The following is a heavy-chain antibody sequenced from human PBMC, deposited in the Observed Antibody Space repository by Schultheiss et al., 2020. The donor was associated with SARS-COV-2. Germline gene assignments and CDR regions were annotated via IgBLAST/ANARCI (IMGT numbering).Heavy chain of an antibody. Sequence: SETLSLTCAVYGGSFSGYYWSWIRQPPGKGLEWIGEINHSGSTNYNPSLKSRVTISVDTSKNQFSLKLSSVTAADTAVYYCARLTVDTLNWFDPWGQGTLVTVSS. CDR1: GGSFSGYY. CDR2: INHSGST. CDR3: ARLTVDTLNWFDP. J-gene: IGHJ5*02. V-gene: IGHV4-34*01. D-gene: IGHD1-14*01.